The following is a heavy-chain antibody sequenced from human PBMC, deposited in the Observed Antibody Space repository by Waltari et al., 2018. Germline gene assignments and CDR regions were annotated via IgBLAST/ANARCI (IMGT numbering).Heavy chain of an antibody. V-gene: IGHV1-2*02. CDR3: ARVDRRRVVGPISFLCFFDY. J-gene: IGHJ4*02. CDR1: GYTFTDYY. D-gene: IGHD3-16*02. CDR2: SNPTSGGT. Sequence: QVQLVQSGAEVNKPGASVKVSCRASGYTFTDYYIHWVRQAPGQGLEWMGWSNPTSGGTNSAQNFQGRVTMTRDTSISTAYLELSGLLSDDTAVYYCARVDRRRVVGPISFLCFFDYWGQGTLVTVSS.